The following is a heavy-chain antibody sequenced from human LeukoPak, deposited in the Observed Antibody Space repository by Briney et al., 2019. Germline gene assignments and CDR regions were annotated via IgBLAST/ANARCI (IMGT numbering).Heavy chain of an antibody. D-gene: IGHD5-24*01. CDR2: NKEDGTDK. CDR3: AKSSRWLQPLDYFDY. Sequence: GGSLRLSCAASGFTLSSYWMTWIRQAPGKGLEWVANNKEDGTDKYYLDSVKGRFTISRDNAKNSLYLQMNSLRAEDTALYYCAKSSRWLQPLDYFDYWGQGTLVTVSS. CDR1: GFTLSSYW. J-gene: IGHJ4*02. V-gene: IGHV3-7*03.